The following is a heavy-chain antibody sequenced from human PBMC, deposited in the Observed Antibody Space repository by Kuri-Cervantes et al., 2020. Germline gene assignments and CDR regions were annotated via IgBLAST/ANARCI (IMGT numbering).Heavy chain of an antibody. V-gene: IGHV4-38-2*02. Sequence: SETLSLTCSVYGGSFSGYYWSWIRQPPGKGLEWIGSIYHSGSTYYNPSLKSRVTISVDTSKNQFSLKLSSVTAADTAVYYCAATPGELPWGQGTLVTVSS. CDR3: AATPGELP. D-gene: IGHD1-26*01. J-gene: IGHJ5*02. CDR1: GGSFSGYY. CDR2: IYHSGST.